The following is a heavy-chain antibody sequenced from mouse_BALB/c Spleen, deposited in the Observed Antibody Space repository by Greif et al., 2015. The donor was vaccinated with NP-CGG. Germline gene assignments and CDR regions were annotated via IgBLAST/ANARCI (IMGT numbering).Heavy chain of an antibody. CDR3: AREIGAWFAY. CDR1: GYSITSGYY. Sequence: VQLQQSGPGLVKPSQSLSLTCSVTGYSITSGYYWNWIRQFPGNKLEWMGYISYDGSNNYNPSLKNRISITRDTSKNQFFLKLNSVTTEDTATYYCAREIGAWFAYWGQGTLVTVSA. V-gene: IGHV3-6*02. J-gene: IGHJ3*01. CDR2: ISYDGSN.